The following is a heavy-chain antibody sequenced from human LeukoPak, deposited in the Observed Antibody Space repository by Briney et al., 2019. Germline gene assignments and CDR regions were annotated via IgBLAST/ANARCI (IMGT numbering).Heavy chain of an antibody. D-gene: IGHD3-10*01. CDR2: IIPILGIA. V-gene: IGHV1-69*04. CDR1: GGTFSSYT. Sequence: GASVKVSCKASGGTFSSYTISWVRQAPGQGLEWMGRIIPILGIANYAQKFQGRVTITADKSTSTAYMELCSLRSEDTAVYYCARDPRSGLGAFDIWGQRTMVTVSS. CDR3: ARDPRSGLGAFDI. J-gene: IGHJ3*02.